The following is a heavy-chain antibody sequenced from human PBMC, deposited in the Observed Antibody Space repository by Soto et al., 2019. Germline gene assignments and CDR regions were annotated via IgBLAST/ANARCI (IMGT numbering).Heavy chain of an antibody. J-gene: IGHJ5*02. Sequence: SETLSLTCTVSGGSISSGGYYWSWIRQHPGKGLEWIGYIYYSGSTYYNPSLKSRVTISVDTSKNQFSLKLSSVTAADTAVYYCARALGYGYGSGSYYARDPGNWFDPWGQGTLVTVSS. CDR1: GGSISSGGYY. D-gene: IGHD3-10*01. V-gene: IGHV4-31*03. CDR2: IYYSGST. CDR3: ARALGYGYGSGSYYARDPGNWFDP.